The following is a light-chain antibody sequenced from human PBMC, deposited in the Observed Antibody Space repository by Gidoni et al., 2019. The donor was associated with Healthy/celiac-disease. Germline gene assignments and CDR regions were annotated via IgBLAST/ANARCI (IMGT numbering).Light chain of an antibody. J-gene: IGKJ1*01. V-gene: IGKV1-9*01. CDR1: QGISSY. CDR2: AAS. Sequence: DTQLTQSPSFLSASVGDRVTIPCRAIQGISSYLVWYQQKPGKAPKLLIYAASTLQSGVPSRFSGSGSGTEFTLTISSLQPEDFATYYCQQRNSYPRTFGQGTKVEIK. CDR3: QQRNSYPRT.